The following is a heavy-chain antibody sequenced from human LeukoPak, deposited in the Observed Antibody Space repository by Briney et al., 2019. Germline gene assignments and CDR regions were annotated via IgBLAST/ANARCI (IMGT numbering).Heavy chain of an antibody. J-gene: IGHJ4*02. V-gene: IGHV1-8*03. CDR1: GYTFTSYD. D-gene: IGHD6-19*01. CDR3: ARVPRIAVRHFDY. CDR2: MNPNSGNT. Sequence: ASVTVSCKASGYTFTSYDINWVRQATGQGLEWMGWMNPNSGNTGYAQKFQGRVTITRNTSINTAYMELSSLRSEDTAVYYCARVPRIAVRHFDYWGQGTLVTVSS.